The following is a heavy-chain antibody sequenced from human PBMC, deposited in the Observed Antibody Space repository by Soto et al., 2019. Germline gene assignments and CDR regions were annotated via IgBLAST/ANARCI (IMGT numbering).Heavy chain of an antibody. CDR1: GGSISSYY. D-gene: IGHD2-2*01. Sequence: QVQLQESGPGLVKPSETLSLTCTVSGGSISSYYWSWIRQPPGKGLEWIGYIYYSGSTNYNPSLKSRVTISVDTSKIQLSLKLSSVTAADTAVYYCARAAVPAATYYYYYYGMDVWGQGTTVTVSS. V-gene: IGHV4-59*01. J-gene: IGHJ6*02. CDR3: ARAAVPAATYYYYYYGMDV. CDR2: IYYSGST.